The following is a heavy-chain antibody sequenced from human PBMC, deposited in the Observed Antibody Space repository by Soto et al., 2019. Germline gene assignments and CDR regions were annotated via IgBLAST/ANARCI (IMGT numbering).Heavy chain of an antibody. CDR2: ISWNSGSI. CDR3: AKGRIAARRGSFDY. J-gene: IGHJ4*01. D-gene: IGHD6-6*01. Sequence: PGGSLRLSCAASGFTFDDYAMHWVRQAPGKGLEWVSGISWNSGSIGYADSVKGRFTISRDNAKNSLYLQMNSLRAEDTALYYCAKGRIAARRGSFDYWGQGTLVTVSS. V-gene: IGHV3-9*01. CDR1: GFTFDDYA.